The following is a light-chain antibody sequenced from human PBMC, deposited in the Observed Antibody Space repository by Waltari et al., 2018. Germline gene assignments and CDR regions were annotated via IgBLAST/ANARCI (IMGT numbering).Light chain of an antibody. CDR1: SSDVGAYNY. V-gene: IGLV2-14*03. J-gene: IGLJ1*01. CDR2: DVN. Sequence: QSALTQPASVSGSPGQSITISCTGTSSDVGAYNYVSWFQQHPDKAPKLMIYDVNKLPSGVSNRFSGFKSGNTASLTISGLHTDDEADYYCSSYTSSSTYVFGTGTKVTVL. CDR3: SSYTSSSTYV.